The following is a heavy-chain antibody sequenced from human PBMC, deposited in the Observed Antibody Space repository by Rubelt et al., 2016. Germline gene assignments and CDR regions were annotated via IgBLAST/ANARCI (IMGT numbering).Heavy chain of an antibody. CDR3: ARVMITFGGVIEVGWFDP. CDR1: GYTFTSYG. CDR2: ISAYNGNT. V-gene: IGHV1-18*01. D-gene: IGHD3-16*02. Sequence: QVQLVQSGAEVKKPGASVKVSCKASGYTFTSYGISWVRQAPGQGLEWMGWISAYNGNTNYAQKLQGRVTMTADTATRTADRELRSLRSDDTAVYYCARVMITFGGVIEVGWFDPWGQGTLVTVSS. J-gene: IGHJ5*02.